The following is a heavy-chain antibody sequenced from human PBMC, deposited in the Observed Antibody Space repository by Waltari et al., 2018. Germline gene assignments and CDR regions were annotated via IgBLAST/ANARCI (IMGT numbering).Heavy chain of an antibody. J-gene: IGHJ4*02. CDR2: IYHSGST. CDR3: ARHVGSGELVPKDFDY. V-gene: IGHV4-38-2*01. Sequence: QVQLQESGPGLVKPSETLSLTCAVSGYSISSGYYWGWIRQPPGKGLEWIGSIYHSGSTYYNPSLKSRVTISVDTSKNQFSLKLSSVTAADTAVYYCARHVGSGELVPKDFDYWGQGTLVTVSS. CDR1: GYSISSGYY. D-gene: IGHD1-26*01.